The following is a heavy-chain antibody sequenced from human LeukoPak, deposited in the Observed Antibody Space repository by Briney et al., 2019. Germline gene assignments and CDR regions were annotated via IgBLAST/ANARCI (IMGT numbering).Heavy chain of an antibody. CDR3: ASLYSSSRPRYYMDV. J-gene: IGHJ6*03. D-gene: IGHD6-13*01. CDR1: GGSFSGYY. V-gene: IGHV4-34*01. Sequence: PSETLSLTCAVYGGSFSGYYWSWLRQPPGKGLEWIGEINRSGSTNYNPFLKSRVTISVDTSKNQFSLKLSSVTAADTAVYYCASLYSSSRPRYYMDVWGKGTTVTVSS. CDR2: INRSGST.